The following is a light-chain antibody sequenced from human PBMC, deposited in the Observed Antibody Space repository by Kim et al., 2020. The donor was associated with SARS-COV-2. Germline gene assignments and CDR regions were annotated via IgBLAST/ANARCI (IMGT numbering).Light chain of an antibody. CDR1: SSNIGTNT. J-gene: IGLJ3*02. Sequence: GQRVTISCSGSSSNIGTNTLNWYQQLPGTAPKILIHSNIERPSGVPDRFSGSKSGTSASLSISGLQSEDEADYYCAAWDDSLYGVVFGGGTQLTVL. CDR2: SNI. CDR3: AAWDDSLYGVV. V-gene: IGLV1-44*01.